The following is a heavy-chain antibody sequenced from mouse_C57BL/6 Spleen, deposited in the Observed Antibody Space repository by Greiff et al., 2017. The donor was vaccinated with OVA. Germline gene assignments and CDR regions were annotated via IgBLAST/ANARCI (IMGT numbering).Heavy chain of an antibody. J-gene: IGHJ3*01. Sequence: EVKLVESGGGLVKPGGSLKLSCAASGFTFSSYTMSWVRQTPEKRLEWVATISGGGGNTYYPDSVKGRFIISRDNAKNTLYLQMSSLRSEDTALYYCARQNYGSSTVFAYWGQGTLVTVSA. D-gene: IGHD1-1*01. CDR3: ARQNYGSSTVFAY. CDR1: GFTFSSYT. CDR2: ISGGGGNT. V-gene: IGHV5-9*01.